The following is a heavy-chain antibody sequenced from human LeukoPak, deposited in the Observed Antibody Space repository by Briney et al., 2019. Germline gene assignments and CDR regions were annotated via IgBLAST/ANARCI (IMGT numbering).Heavy chain of an antibody. J-gene: IGHJ6*02. CDR2: ISSSSSTI. CDR1: GFTFSSYS. Sequence: PGGSLRLSCAASGFTFSSYSMNWVRQAPGKGLEWVSYISSSSSTIYYADSVKGRFTIPRDNAKNSLYLQMNSLRAEDTAVYYCARDHGYCSGGSCRSGMDVWGQGTTVTVSS. V-gene: IGHV3-48*01. CDR3: ARDHGYCSGGSCRSGMDV. D-gene: IGHD2-15*01.